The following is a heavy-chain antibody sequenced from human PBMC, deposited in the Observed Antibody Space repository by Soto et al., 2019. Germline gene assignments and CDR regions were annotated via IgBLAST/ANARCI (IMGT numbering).Heavy chain of an antibody. CDR2: IYNDGST. Sequence: GGSLRLSCAVSGFTVSSNYMSWVRQAPGKGLEWVSVIYNDGSTYYADTVKGGFTISRDKSKNTLYLQMNSLTADDTAVYYCARGGSTWPWDYWGQGTLVTVSS. CDR3: ARGGSTWPWDY. D-gene: IGHD6-6*01. V-gene: IGHV3-66*01. J-gene: IGHJ4*02. CDR1: GFTVSSNY.